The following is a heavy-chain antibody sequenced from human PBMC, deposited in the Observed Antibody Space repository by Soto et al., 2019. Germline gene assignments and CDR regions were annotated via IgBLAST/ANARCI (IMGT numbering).Heavy chain of an antibody. CDR2: ISSNSDTI. D-gene: IGHD4-17*01. CDR3: AKDMKWGGMTTIHYFAS. J-gene: IGHJ4*02. Sequence: EVQLVESGGGLVQPGRSLRLSCVASGFTADDYAMHWVRQAPGKGLEWVSGISSNSDTIDYAVSVKGRFTISRDNAKNSLFLKRNSLRPEDTALYYCAKDMKWGGMTTIHYFASWGQGTLVTVSS. CDR1: GFTADDYA. V-gene: IGHV3-9*02.